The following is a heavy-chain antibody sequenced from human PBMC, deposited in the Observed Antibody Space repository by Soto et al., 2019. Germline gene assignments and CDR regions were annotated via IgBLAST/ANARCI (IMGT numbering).Heavy chain of an antibody. D-gene: IGHD2-2*01. V-gene: IGHV3-30*18. J-gene: IGHJ6*02. CDR2: ISYDGSNK. CDR1: GFTFSSYG. Sequence: PGGSLRLSCPASGFTFSSYGMHWVRQAPGKGLEWVAVISYDGSNKYYADSVKGRFTISRDNSKNTLYLQMNSLRAEDTAVYYCAKDXFTSSTSLHYYYYGMDVWGQGTTVTVSS. CDR3: AKDXFTSSTSLHYYYYGMDV.